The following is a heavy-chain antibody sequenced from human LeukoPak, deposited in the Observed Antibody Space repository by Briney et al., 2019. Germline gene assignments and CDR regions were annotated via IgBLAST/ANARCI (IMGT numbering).Heavy chain of an antibody. Sequence: ASLKVSCKASGFTFQSYGFTWVRQAPGQGLEWMGWMNPNSGNTGYAQKFQGRVTMTRNTSISTAYMELSSLRSEDTAVYYCARRIPYYYYMDVWGKGTTVTVSS. J-gene: IGHJ6*03. CDR2: MNPNSGNT. V-gene: IGHV1-8*01. CDR1: GFTFQSYG. D-gene: IGHD2-15*01. CDR3: ARRIPYYYYMDV.